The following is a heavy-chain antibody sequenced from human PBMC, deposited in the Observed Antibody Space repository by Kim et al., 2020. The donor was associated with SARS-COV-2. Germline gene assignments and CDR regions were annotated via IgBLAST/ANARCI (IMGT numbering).Heavy chain of an antibody. CDR2: MFPDGNT. Sequence: SETLSLTCTVSGDSITSNTSSWGWIRQAPGMGLEWIGAMFPDGNTYYNPSLKSRGTISVNTSKNYFSLLLTSVTAADPGVYYCVFDVSVRDVDSWGQGTLVTVSS. D-gene: IGHD2-21*02. V-gene: IGHV4-39*02. CDR1: GDSITSNTSS. CDR3: VFDVSVRDVDS. J-gene: IGHJ4*02.